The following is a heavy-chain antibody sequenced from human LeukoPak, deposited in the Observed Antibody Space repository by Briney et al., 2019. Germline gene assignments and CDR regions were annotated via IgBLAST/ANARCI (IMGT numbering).Heavy chain of an antibody. CDR3: AREVVVPAAIGTHDAFDI. CDR1: GYTFTSYY. D-gene: IGHD2-2*02. J-gene: IGHJ3*02. V-gene: IGHV1-46*01. CDR2: INPSGGST. Sequence: GASVKVSCKASGYTFTSYYMHWVRQAPGQGLEWMGIINPSGGSTSYAQKFRGRVTMTRDTSTSTVYMELSSLRSEDTAVYYCAREVVVPAAIGTHDAFDIWGQGTMVTVSS.